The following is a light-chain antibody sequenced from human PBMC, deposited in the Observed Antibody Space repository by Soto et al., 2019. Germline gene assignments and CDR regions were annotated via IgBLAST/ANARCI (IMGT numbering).Light chain of an antibody. Sequence: EIELTQSPGTLSLSPGERVTLSCRASQSVSSNYLAWYQQKPGQAPRLLIDGASSRATGSPDRFSGSGSGTDFTLSISRLEPEDAAVYYCQQYGTTFGQGTKLEIK. V-gene: IGKV3-20*01. CDR1: QSVSSNY. J-gene: IGKJ2*01. CDR2: GAS. CDR3: QQYGTT.